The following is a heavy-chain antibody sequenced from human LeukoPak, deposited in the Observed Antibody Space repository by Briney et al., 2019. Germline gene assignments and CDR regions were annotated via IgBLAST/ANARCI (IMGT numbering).Heavy chain of an antibody. CDR2: ISYDGSNK. CDR1: GFTFSSYG. Sequence: GRSLRLSCAASGFTFSSYGMHWVRQAPGKGLEWVAVISYDGSNKYYADSVKGRFTISRDNSKNTLYLQMNSLRAEDTAVYYCAKVRGSLWFGETFDYWGQGTLVTVSS. V-gene: IGHV3-30*18. CDR3: AKVRGSLWFGETFDY. J-gene: IGHJ4*02. D-gene: IGHD3-10*01.